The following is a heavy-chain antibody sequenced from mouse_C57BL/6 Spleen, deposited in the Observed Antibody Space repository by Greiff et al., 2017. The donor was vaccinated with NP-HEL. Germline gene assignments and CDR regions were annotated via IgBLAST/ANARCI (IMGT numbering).Heavy chain of an antibody. V-gene: IGHV1-22*01. CDR2: INPNNGGT. D-gene: IGHD2-4*01. CDR3: ARFDYDGAWFAY. Sequence: EVQLQQSGPELVKPGASVKMSCKASGYTFTDYNMHWVKQSHGKSLEWIGYINPNNGGTSYNQKFKGKATLTVNTSSSTAYMELRSLTSEDSAVYYCARFDYDGAWFAYWGQGTLVTVSA. CDR1: GYTFTDYN. J-gene: IGHJ3*01.